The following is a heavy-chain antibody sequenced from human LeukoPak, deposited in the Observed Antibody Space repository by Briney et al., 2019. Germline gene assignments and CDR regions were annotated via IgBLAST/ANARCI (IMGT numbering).Heavy chain of an antibody. CDR2: ISYDGSNK. CDR1: GFTFSSYG. V-gene: IGHV3-30*18. CDR3: AKDRYSSSFGGFQH. Sequence: GGSLRLSCAASGFTFSSYGMHWVRQAPGKGLEWVAVISYDGSNKYYADSVKGRFTISRDNSKNTLYLQMNSLRAEDTAVYYCAKDRYSSSFGGFQHWGQGTLVTVSS. J-gene: IGHJ1*01. D-gene: IGHD6-13*01.